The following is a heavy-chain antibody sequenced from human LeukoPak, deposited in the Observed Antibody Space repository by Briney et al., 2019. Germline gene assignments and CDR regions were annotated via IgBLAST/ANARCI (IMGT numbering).Heavy chain of an antibody. J-gene: IGHJ4*02. CDR1: GVYFSSSGCY. V-gene: IGHV4-39*01. D-gene: IGHD3-10*01. CDR3: ARLGASLEWDSGSFPDY. CDR2: IFYAGNT. Sequence: SETLSLTCSVSGVYFSSSGCYWGWVRQPPGKGLEWIGSIFYAGNTYYNPSLTSRVTISADTSKNQFSLELRFVTAADRPFYYWARLGASLEWDSGSFPDYWGQGTLVTVFS.